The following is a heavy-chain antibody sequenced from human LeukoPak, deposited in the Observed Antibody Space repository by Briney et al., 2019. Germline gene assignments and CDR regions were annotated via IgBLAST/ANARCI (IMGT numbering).Heavy chain of an antibody. CDR2: IKQDGTEK. V-gene: IGHV3-7*01. D-gene: IGHD3-3*01. J-gene: IGHJ5*02. CDR3: VRDDFWSGYSRYNWFDP. Sequence: GGSLRLSCAASGLTFSGYDMHWVRQVPGKGLEWVANIKQDGTEKYYVDSVKGRFTISRDNAENSLHLQMSSLRVEDTAVYYCVRDDFWSGYSRYNWFDPWGQGTLVTVSS. CDR1: GLTFSGYD.